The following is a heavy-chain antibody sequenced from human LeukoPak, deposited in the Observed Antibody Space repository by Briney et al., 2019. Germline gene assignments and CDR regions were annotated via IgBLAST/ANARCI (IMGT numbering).Heavy chain of an antibody. Sequence: PGGSLRLSCAASGFTFSSYWMHWVRQAPGKGLVWFSRINSDGSSTYYADSVKGRFTISRDNAKNTLYLQMNSLRAEDTAVYYCAREGATVVNFDYWGQGTLVTVSS. CDR1: GFTFSSYW. CDR2: INSDGSST. D-gene: IGHD4-23*01. V-gene: IGHV3-74*01. J-gene: IGHJ4*02. CDR3: AREGATVVNFDY.